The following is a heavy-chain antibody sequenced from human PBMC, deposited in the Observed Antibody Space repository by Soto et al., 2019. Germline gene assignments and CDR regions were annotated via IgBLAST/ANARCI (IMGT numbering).Heavy chain of an antibody. V-gene: IGHV4-39*01. Sequence: SETLSLTCTVSGGSISSNSYFWGWIRQPPGKGLEWIASIYYSGSTYYNPSLKSRVTISVDTSKNQFSLKLSSVTAADTAVYFCASREQRVFTSLMYYFDPWRPGTLVTVSS. CDR2: IYYSGST. CDR1: GGSISSNSYF. D-gene: IGHD6-25*01. J-gene: IGHJ5*02. CDR3: ASREQRVFTSLMYYFDP.